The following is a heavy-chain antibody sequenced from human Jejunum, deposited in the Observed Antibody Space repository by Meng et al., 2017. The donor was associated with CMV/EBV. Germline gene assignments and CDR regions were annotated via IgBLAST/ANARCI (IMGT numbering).Heavy chain of an antibody. CDR2: IHHSGSA. D-gene: IGHD2-21*01. J-gene: IGHJ4*02. CDR3: ASFDHIPRRNYFDY. CDR1: GGSMSSGNYY. V-gene: IGHV4-30-4*01. Sequence: QVQLQESGPGLVAPSQTLSLTCTVSGGSMSSGNYYWSWIRQPPGKGLEWIGYIHHSGSAYYNPSLKSRVSISVDTSKNQFSLNLNSMTAADTAVYYCASFDHIPRRNYFDYWGQGTRVTVAS.